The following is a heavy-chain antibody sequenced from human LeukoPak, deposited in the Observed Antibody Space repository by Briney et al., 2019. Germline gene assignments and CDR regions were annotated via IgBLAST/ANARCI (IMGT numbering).Heavy chain of an antibody. D-gene: IGHD5-18*01. Sequence: SETLSLTCTVSGGSISSYYWSWIRQPAGKGLEWIGRIYTSGSTNYNPSLKSRVTMSVDTSKNQFSLKLSSVTAADTAVCYCARDDLTGYSYGNWFDPWGQGTLVTVSS. CDR1: GGSISSYY. CDR2: IYTSGST. J-gene: IGHJ5*02. V-gene: IGHV4-4*07. CDR3: ARDDLTGYSYGNWFDP.